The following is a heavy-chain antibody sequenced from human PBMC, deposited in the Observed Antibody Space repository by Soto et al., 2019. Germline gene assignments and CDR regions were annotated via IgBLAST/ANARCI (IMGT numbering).Heavy chain of an antibody. CDR1: GFTCSFCA. CDR3: GKWHSDSYYYFDY. V-gene: IGHV3-23*01. D-gene: IGHD3-22*01. J-gene: IGHJ4*02. Sequence: EVQLLESGGGLVQPGGSLRLSCAASGFTCSFCAMNWVRQAPGKGLEWVSSIRGSGGDTYYADSVRGRFTISRDNSKNTLYLQMNSLIVEDTAVYYCGKWHSDSYYYFDYWGQGTLVTVSS. CDR2: IRGSGGDT.